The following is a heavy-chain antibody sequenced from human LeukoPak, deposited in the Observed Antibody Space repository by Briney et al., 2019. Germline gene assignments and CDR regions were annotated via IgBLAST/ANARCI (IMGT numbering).Heavy chain of an antibody. Sequence: GGSLRLSCAASGFTFSSYAMSWVRQAPGKGLEWVSAISGSGGSTYYADSVKGRFTVSRDNSKNTLYLQMNSLRAADTAVSYCEKDLAISYRGSSSLADYWGQGTLVTVYS. CDR2: ISGSGGST. D-gene: IGHD1-26*01. J-gene: IGHJ4*02. CDR3: EKDLAISYRGSSSLADY. V-gene: IGHV3-23*01. CDR1: GFTFSSYA.